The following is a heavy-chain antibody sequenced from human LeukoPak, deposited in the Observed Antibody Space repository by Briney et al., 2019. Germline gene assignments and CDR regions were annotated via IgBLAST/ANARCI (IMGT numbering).Heavy chain of an antibody. Sequence: GGSLRLSCAASGFTFTSHAMSWVRQAPEKGLEWVSSTSDSGDSTYYADSVKGRFTISRDNSKKTLCLQMNSLRAEDTAIYYCAKLIQIVGASDDDYWGQGTLVTVSS. J-gene: IGHJ4*02. CDR3: AKLIQIVGASDDDY. CDR1: GFTFTSHA. CDR2: TSDSGDST. D-gene: IGHD1-26*01. V-gene: IGHV3-23*01.